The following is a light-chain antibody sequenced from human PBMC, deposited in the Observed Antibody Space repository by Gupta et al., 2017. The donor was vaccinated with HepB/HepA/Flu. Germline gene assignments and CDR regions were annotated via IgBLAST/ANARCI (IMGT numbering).Light chain of an antibody. Sequence: EIVLTQSPATLSLSPGERATLSCRVSQSVSSYLAWYQQKPGQAPRLLIYDASNRVTGIPARFSGSGAGTDFTLTISSREPEDFAVYYCQQRSNWPPTWTFGQGTKVEIK. J-gene: IGKJ1*01. CDR1: QSVSSY. V-gene: IGKV3-11*01. CDR3: QQRSNWPPTWT. CDR2: DAS.